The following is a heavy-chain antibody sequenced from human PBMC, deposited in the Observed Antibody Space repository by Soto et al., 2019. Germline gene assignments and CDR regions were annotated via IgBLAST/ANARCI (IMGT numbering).Heavy chain of an antibody. CDR2: IYYSGRT. Sequence: QVQLQESGPGLVKPSQTLSLTCTVSGGSISSGGDYWSWIRRHPGKGLEWIGFIYYSGRTFYNPSLESRVTISVDTSKNQFSLRLNSVTPADTAVYFCARNRGDVLTRFFDLWGRGTLVTVSS. CDR1: GGSISSGGDY. D-gene: IGHD3-16*01. J-gene: IGHJ2*01. CDR3: ARNRGDVLTRFFDL. V-gene: IGHV4-31*03.